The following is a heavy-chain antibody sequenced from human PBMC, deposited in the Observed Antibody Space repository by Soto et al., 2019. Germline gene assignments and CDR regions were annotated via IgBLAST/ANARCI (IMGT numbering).Heavy chain of an antibody. CDR3: AKRGGVVGGSEHPFFEY. CDR2: ISFDGKNR. CDR1: GFIFSNYG. J-gene: IGHJ4*02. D-gene: IGHD2-15*01. V-gene: IGHV3-30*18. Sequence: QVQLVESGGGVVQPGKSLRLSCAASGFIFSNYGMHWVRQAPGKGLEWVALISFDGKNRNYADSVKVRFTIYRDNPKNTLYLEMNSLRPEATAFYYCAKRGGVVGGSEHPFFEYWGQGTLVTVSS.